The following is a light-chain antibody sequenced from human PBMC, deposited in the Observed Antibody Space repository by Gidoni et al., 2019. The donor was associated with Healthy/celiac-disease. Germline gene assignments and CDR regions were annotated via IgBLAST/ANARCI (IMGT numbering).Light chain of an antibody. J-gene: IGKJ4*01. CDR2: GAS. V-gene: IGKV3-15*01. CDR3: QQYNNWPPIT. CDR1: QSVSSN. Sequence: ATRSGSPGERATLSCRASQSVSSNLAWYQQKPGQAPRLLIYGASTRATGIPARFSGSGSGTEFTLTISSLQSEDFAVYYCQQYNNWPPITFGGGTKVEIK.